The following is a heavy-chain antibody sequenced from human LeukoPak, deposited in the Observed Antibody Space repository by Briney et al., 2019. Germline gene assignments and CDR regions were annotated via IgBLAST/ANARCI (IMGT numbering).Heavy chain of an antibody. V-gene: IGHV1-18*01. CDR3: ARGFSGVLWFGLRTAKYYFDY. J-gene: IGHJ4*02. CDR1: GYTFTSYG. Sequence: GASVKVSCKASGYTFTSYGISWVRQVPGQGLEWMGWISAYNGNTNYAQKLQGRVTMTTDTSTSTAYMELRSLRSEDTAVYYRARGFSGVLWFGLRTAKYYFDYWGQGTLVTVSS. D-gene: IGHD3-10*01. CDR2: ISAYNGNT.